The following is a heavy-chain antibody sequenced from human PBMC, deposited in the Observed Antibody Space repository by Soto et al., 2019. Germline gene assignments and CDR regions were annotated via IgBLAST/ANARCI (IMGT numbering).Heavy chain of an antibody. J-gene: IGHJ3*02. Sequence: PSETLSLTCTVSGGSISSSSYYWGWIRQPPGKGLEWIGSIYYSGSTYYNPSLKSRVTISVDTSKNQFSLKLSSVTAADTAVYYCARQTDSYYTFDAFDIWGQGTMVT. CDR3: ARQTDSYYTFDAFDI. CDR2: IYYSGST. V-gene: IGHV4-39*01. D-gene: IGHD3-22*01. CDR1: GGSISSSSYY.